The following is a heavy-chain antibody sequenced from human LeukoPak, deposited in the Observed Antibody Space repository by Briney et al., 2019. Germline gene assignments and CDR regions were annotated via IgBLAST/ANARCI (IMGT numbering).Heavy chain of an antibody. D-gene: IGHD5-24*01. J-gene: IGHJ5*02. CDR1: GFTFSDYY. CDR2: ISSSDNTI. CDR3: ARGFYTYDQ. Sequence: GGSLRLSCAASGFTFSDYYMSWIRQAPGKGLEWVSSISSSDNTIYYTDSVKGRFAISRDNAKNSLYLQMRSLRAEDTAVYYCARGFYTYDQWGQGTLVTVSS. V-gene: IGHV3-11*04.